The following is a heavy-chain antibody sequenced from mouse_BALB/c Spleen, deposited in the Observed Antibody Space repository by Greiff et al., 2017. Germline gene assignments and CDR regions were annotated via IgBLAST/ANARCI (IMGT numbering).Heavy chain of an antibody. Sequence: DVKLVESGGGLVQPGGSLRLSCATSGFTFTDYYMSWVRQPPGKALEWLGVIRNKANGYTTEYSASVKGRFTISRDNYQSILYLQMNTLRAEDSATYYCARNYDPPFFDYWGQGTTLTVSS. CDR1: GFTFTDYY. CDR2: IRNKANGYTT. D-gene: IGHD2-4*01. CDR3: ARNYDPPFFDY. J-gene: IGHJ2*01. V-gene: IGHV7-3*02.